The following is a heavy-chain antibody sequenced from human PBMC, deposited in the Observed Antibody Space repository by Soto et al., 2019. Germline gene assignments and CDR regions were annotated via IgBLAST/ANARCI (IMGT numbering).Heavy chain of an antibody. CDR1: GFTVSSNY. J-gene: IGHJ6*02. CDR3: ARDLTYCGGDCYPYGMDV. CDR2: IYSGGST. D-gene: IGHD2-21*01. V-gene: IGHV3-66*01. Sequence: GSLRLSCAASGFTVSSNYMSWVRQAPGKGLEWVSVIYSGGSTYYADSVKGRFTISRDNSKNTLYLQMNSLRAEDTAVYYCARDLTYCGGDCYPYGMDVWGQGTTVTVSS.